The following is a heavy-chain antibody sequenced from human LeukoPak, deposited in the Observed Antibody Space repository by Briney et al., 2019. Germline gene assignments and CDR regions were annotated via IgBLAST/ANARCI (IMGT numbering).Heavy chain of an antibody. V-gene: IGHV3-53*01. D-gene: IGHD1-26*01. J-gene: IGHJ3*02. CDR2: IYSGGST. CDR1: GFTVSNNY. CDR3: ARGGDIVGTSRSAFDI. Sequence: PGGSLRLSCAASGFTVSNNYMSWVRQAPGKGLEWVSLIYSGGSTDYADSVKGRFTISRDNSKNTLYLQMNSLRAEDTALYYCARGGDIVGTSRSAFDIWGQGTMVTVSS.